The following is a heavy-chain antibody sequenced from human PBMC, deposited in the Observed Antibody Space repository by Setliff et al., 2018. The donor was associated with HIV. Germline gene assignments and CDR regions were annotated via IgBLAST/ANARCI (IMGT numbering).Heavy chain of an antibody. Sequence: EASVKVSCKASGYTFTGYYMHWVRQAPGQGLEWMGWINPNNGGTNYAQKFQGRVTMTRDTSISTAYLELSRLRSDDTAVYYCAREGGYYGSGSSWFDPWGQGTLVTVSS. CDR1: GYTFTGYY. J-gene: IGHJ5*02. CDR3: AREGGYYGSGSSWFDP. CDR2: INPNNGGT. D-gene: IGHD3-10*01. V-gene: IGHV1-2*02.